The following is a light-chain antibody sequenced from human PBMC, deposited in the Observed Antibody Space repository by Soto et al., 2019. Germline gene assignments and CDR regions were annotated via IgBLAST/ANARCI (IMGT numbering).Light chain of an antibody. Sequence: QSVVTQPASVSGSPGQSITISCPGTRSDVGSYNLVSWYQQLPGKAPKVIICEVNKRPSGVSYRFSGSKSGNTASLTISGLQTEDEADYYCCSYAGTVAYVFGTGTKVT. CDR3: CSYAGTVAYV. J-gene: IGLJ1*01. CDR1: RSDVGSYNL. V-gene: IGLV2-23*02. CDR2: EVN.